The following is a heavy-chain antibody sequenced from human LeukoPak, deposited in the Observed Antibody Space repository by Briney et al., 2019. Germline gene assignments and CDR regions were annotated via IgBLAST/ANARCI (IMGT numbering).Heavy chain of an antibody. CDR2: IYCSRST. CDR1: GYSISSCYY. V-gene: IGHV4-38-2*01. Sequence: PSETLSLTCAVSGYSISSCYYWGWIRQPPGKGLEWIGSIYCSRSTYYNPSLKSRVTISVDTSKNQFSLKLSSVTAADTAVYYCARHGIECSSTNCYWATVRYWGEGTLVSVSS. D-gene: IGHD2-2*01. CDR3: ARHGIECSSTNCYWATVRY. J-gene: IGHJ4*02.